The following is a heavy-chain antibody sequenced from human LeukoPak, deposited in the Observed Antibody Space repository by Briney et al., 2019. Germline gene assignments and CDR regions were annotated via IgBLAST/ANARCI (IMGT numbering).Heavy chain of an antibody. D-gene: IGHD5-18*01. Sequence: LSLTCTASGGSISSYYWSWIRQPPGKGLEWIGYIYYSGSTNYNPSLKSRVTISVDTSKNQFSLKLSSVTAADTAVYYCARVADTAMVTGMDVWGQGTTVTVSS. CDR3: ARVADTAMVTGMDV. CDR2: IYYSGST. V-gene: IGHV4-59*01. J-gene: IGHJ6*02. CDR1: GGSISSYY.